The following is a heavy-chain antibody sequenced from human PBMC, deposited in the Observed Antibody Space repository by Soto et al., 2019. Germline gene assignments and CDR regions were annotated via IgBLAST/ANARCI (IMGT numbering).Heavy chain of an antibody. CDR1: GGSINTFY. Sequence: PSETLSLTCTVSGGSINTFYWSWVRQPAGKGLEWIGRIFSSGSTSFNPSLESRVAMSVDTSKNHFSLNLSSVTAADMAVYYCARDRWFGEFLPFDIWGQGTMVTVSS. CDR2: IFSSGST. CDR3: ARDRWFGEFLPFDI. V-gene: IGHV4-4*07. J-gene: IGHJ3*02. D-gene: IGHD3-10*01.